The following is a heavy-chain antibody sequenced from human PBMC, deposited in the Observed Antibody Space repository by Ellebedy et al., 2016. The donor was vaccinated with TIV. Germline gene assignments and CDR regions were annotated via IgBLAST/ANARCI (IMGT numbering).Heavy chain of an antibody. CDR2: FYYSGIT. CDR1: GGSISDYY. V-gene: IGHV4-59*01. Sequence: SETLSLTXSVSGGSISDYYWSWIRQPPGKGLEWIGYFYYSGITNYNPSLKSRVTISVGTSKNQFSLKLSSVTAADTAVYYCATLRGYSGYDTAGQPYYYYYMDVWGKGTTVTVSS. CDR3: ATLRGYSGYDTAGQPYYYYYMDV. J-gene: IGHJ6*03. D-gene: IGHD5-12*01.